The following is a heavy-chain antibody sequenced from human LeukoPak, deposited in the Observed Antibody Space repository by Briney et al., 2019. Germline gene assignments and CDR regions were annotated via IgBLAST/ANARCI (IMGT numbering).Heavy chain of an antibody. D-gene: IGHD3-22*01. CDR3: ARGNTYYLDTSWWFDP. CDR2: ISSSGNTA. Sequence: NPGGSLRPSCAASGFTFKTFEMNWVRQAPGKGLEWLSYISSSGNTAYYADSVKGRFTISRDNSKNSLFLQMNSLRAEDTAVYYCARGNTYYLDTSWWFDPWGQGTLVTVSS. CDR1: GFTFKTFE. V-gene: IGHV3-48*03. J-gene: IGHJ5*02.